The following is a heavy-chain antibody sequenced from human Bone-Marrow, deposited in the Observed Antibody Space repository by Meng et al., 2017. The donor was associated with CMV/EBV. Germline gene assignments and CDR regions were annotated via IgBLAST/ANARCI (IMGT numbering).Heavy chain of an antibody. J-gene: IGHJ4*02. CDR2: ISAYNGNT. CDR3: ARGTIVLMVYALDY. CDR1: GYTFTSYG. Sequence: ASVKVSCKASGYTFTSYGISWVRQAPGQGLEWMGWISAYNGNTNYAQKLQGRVTMTTDTSTSTAYMELSSLRSEDTAVYYCARGTIVLMVYALDYWGQGTLVTVSS. V-gene: IGHV1-18*01. D-gene: IGHD2-8*01.